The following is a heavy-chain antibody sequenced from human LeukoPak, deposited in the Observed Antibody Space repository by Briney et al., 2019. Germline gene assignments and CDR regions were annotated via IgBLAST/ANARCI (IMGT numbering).Heavy chain of an antibody. D-gene: IGHD3-10*01. J-gene: IGHJ6*03. Sequence: SETPSLTCAVYGGSFSGYYWSWIRQPPRKGLGWIGEINHSGSTNYNPSLKSRVTISVDMSKNQFSPKLSSVTAADTAVYYCARGLSGSYYLTYYYYMDVWGKGTTVTVSS. CDR1: GGSFSGYY. CDR3: ARGLSGSYYLTYYYYMDV. V-gene: IGHV4-34*01. CDR2: INHSGST.